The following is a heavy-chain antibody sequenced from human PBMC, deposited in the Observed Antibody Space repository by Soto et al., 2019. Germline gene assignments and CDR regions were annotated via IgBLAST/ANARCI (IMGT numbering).Heavy chain of an antibody. CDR3: ARGAWSDSSGYMPYYGMDV. V-gene: IGHV1-69*12. CDR1: GGTFSNYT. J-gene: IGHJ6*02. D-gene: IGHD3-22*01. CDR2: IIPIFGTT. Sequence: QVQLVQSGAEVKKPGSSVTVSCKASGGTFSNYTISWVRQAPGQGLEWMGGIIPIFGTTNYAPKFQGRVTSTAYEFTSTAYMELSSLRSEDTAVYYCARGAWSDSSGYMPYYGMDVWGQGTTVTVSS.